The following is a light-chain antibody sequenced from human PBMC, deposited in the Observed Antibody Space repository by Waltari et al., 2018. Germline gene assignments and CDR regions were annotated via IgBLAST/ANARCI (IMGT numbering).Light chain of an antibody. Sequence: EIVLTQSPVTLSLSPGDTATLSCRASQSIGSYLAWYQRKPGQAPRLLIYDASNRAAGIPPRFSGGGSGTDFTLTISGLEHEDFAVYYCQHRNTGLTFGGGTKVEIK. CDR1: QSIGSY. CDR2: DAS. J-gene: IGKJ4*01. CDR3: QHRNTGLT. V-gene: IGKV3-11*01.